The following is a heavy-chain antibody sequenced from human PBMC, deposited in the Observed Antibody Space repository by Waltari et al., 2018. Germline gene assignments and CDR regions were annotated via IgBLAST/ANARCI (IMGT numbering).Heavy chain of an antibody. Sequence: EVQMVETGGGLIQPGGSLRLSCAVSGFSVISNYMTCVRQPPGKGLEGVSYIYSGGSTYDAYSVKGRFTISRDNSKNTLYLQMNNLRAEDTAVYYCARENSGSYGEFDFWGQGTLVTVSS. J-gene: IGHJ4*02. CDR2: IYSGGST. CDR1: GFSVISNY. CDR3: ARENSGSYGEFDF. D-gene: IGHD1-26*01. V-gene: IGHV3-53*02.